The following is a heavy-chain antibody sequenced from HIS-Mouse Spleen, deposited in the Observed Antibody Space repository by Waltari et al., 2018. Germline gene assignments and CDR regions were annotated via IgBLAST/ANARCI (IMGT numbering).Heavy chain of an antibody. CDR2: IYYSGST. CDR1: GGSISSSSYY. V-gene: IGHV4-39*07. Sequence: QLQLQESGPGLVKPSETLSLTCTVSGGSISSSSYYWGWIRQPPGKGLGWIGSIYYSGSTYYSPSLKSRVTVSVDTSKNQFSLKLSSVTAADTAVYYCARGSHQYCSGGSCYSGGEFDYWGQGTLVTVSS. J-gene: IGHJ4*02. D-gene: IGHD2-15*01. CDR3: ARGSHQYCSGGSCYSGGEFDY.